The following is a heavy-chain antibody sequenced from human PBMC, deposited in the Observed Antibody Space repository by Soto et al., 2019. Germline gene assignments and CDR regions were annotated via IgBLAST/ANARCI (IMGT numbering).Heavy chain of an antibody. CDR1: GFTFSSYA. Sequence: PGGSLRLSCAASGFTFSSYAMHWVRQAPGKGLEWVAVISYDGSNKYYADSVKGRFSISRDNSKNTLYLQMNSLRAEDTAVYYCARGGGIAARPSGWYFDLWGRGTLVTVSS. D-gene: IGHD6-6*01. CDR3: ARGGGIAARPSGWYFDL. J-gene: IGHJ2*01. CDR2: ISYDGSNK. V-gene: IGHV3-30-3*01.